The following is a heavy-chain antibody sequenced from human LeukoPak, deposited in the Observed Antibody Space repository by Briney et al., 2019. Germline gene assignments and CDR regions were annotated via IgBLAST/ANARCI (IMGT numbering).Heavy chain of an antibody. CDR3: ARLPAYYEAHWFDP. D-gene: IGHD3-22*01. Sequence: GASLKISCKGSGYSFTSYWIGWVRQMPGKGLEWMGIIYPGDSDARYSPSFQGQVTISADKSISTAYLQWSSLKASDTAMYYCARLPAYYEAHWFDPWGQGTLVTVSS. CDR1: GYSFTSYW. V-gene: IGHV5-51*01. J-gene: IGHJ5*02. CDR2: IYPGDSDA.